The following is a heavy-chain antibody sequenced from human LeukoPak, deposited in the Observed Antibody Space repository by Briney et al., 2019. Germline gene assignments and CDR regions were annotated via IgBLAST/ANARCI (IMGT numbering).Heavy chain of an antibody. CDR2: ISGSGGST. V-gene: IGHV3-23*01. J-gene: IGHJ4*02. CDR1: GFTFSSYA. Sequence: GGSLRLSCAASGFTFSSYAMSWVRQAPGKGLEWVGVISGSGGSTYYADSVKGRFTISRDSSKNTLYLQMNSLRAEDTAVYYCAKNPNYYYDSSGYFPYWGQGTLVTVSS. CDR3: AKNPNYYYDSSGYFPY. D-gene: IGHD3-22*01.